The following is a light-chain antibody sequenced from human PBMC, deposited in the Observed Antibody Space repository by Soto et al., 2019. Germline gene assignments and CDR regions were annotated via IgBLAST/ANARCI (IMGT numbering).Light chain of an antibody. CDR3: QQYYNWPPWT. J-gene: IGKJ1*01. CDR2: GAS. V-gene: IGKV3-15*01. Sequence: EIVMTQSPYTLSVSPGERATLSCRASQSVTSNLAWYQQKPGQAPRLLIYGASIRATGIPARFSGSGSGTDFTLTINSLQSEDFAVYYCQQYYNWPPWTFGQGTKVDIK. CDR1: QSVTSN.